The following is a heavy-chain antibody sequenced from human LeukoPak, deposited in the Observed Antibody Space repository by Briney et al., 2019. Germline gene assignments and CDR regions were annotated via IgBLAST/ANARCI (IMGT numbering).Heavy chain of an antibody. CDR1: GFTFSSYS. CDR2: IYSGGST. D-gene: IGHD6-19*01. Sequence: GGSLRLSCAASGFTFSSYSMSWVRQAPGKGLEWVSVIYSGGSTYYADSVKGRFTISRDNSKNTLYLQMNSLRAEDTAVYYCARVSSYSSGWYYYFDYWGQGTLVTVSS. CDR3: ARVSSYSSGWYYYFDY. J-gene: IGHJ4*02. V-gene: IGHV3-53*01.